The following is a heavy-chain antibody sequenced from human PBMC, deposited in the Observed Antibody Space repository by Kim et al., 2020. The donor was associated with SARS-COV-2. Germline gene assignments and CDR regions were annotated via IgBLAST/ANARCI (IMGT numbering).Heavy chain of an antibody. J-gene: IGHJ4*02. CDR2: INSDGITT. Sequence: GGSLRLSCAASGFTFSGCWMHWVRQAPGKGLVWVSRINSDGITTTYADSVKGRFTISRDNAKNTLYLQMNSLRVEDTAVYYCVRGDGTSGWYFDYWGQGTLVTVSS. D-gene: IGHD6-19*01. CDR1: GFTFSGCW. CDR3: VRGDGTSGWYFDY. V-gene: IGHV3-74*01.